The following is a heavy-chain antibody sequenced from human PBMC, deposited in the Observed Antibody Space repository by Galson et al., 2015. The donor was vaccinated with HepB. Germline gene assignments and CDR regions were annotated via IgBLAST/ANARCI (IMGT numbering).Heavy chain of an antibody. Sequence: SLRLSCAASGFTFSSYGMHWVRQAPGKGLEWVAVISYDGSNKYYADSVKGRFTISRDNSKNTLYLQMNSLRAEDTAVYYCAKPLNWGGGFDPWGQGTLVTVSS. CDR2: ISYDGSNK. CDR1: GFTFSSYG. V-gene: IGHV3-30*18. CDR3: AKPLNWGGGFDP. J-gene: IGHJ5*02. D-gene: IGHD7-27*01.